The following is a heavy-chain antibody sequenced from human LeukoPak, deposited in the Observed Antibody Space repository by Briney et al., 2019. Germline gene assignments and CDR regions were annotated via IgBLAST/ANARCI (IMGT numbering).Heavy chain of an antibody. D-gene: IGHD5-12*01. V-gene: IGHV4-59*01. CDR2: VYYSGST. CDR1: GVSINNYY. Sequence: SGTLSLTCSVSGVSINNYYWRWIREPPGRGLEWIGYVYYSGSTNYNPSLKSRVTISVDTSKNQFSLKLSSVTAADTAVYYCARSRGYSGYAYDAFDIWGQGTMVTVSS. CDR3: ARSRGYSGYAYDAFDI. J-gene: IGHJ3*02.